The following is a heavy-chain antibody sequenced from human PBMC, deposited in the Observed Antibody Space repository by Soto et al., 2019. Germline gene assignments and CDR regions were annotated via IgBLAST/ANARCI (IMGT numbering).Heavy chain of an antibody. D-gene: IGHD5-12*01. Sequence: PGGSLRLSCVASGFTFSRHWMHWVRQAPGRGLVWVSRINKDGSDTTYADSVRGRLTISRDNARNTLYLQLNSLRAEDTAVYYCARGDGYISYYYGMDVWGQGTTVTVSS. V-gene: IGHV3-74*01. J-gene: IGHJ6*02. CDR1: GFTFSRHW. CDR3: ARGDGYISYYYGMDV. CDR2: INKDGSDT.